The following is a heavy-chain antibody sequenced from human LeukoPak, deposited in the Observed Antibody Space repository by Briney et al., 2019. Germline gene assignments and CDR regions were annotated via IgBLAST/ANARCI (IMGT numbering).Heavy chain of an antibody. CDR1: GYTFTSYD. CDR3: ARAAGIRPGYIDY. V-gene: IGHV1-8*01. Sequence: ASVKVSCKASGYTFTSYDINRVRQATGQGLEWMGWMNPNSGNTGYTQKFQGRVTITRNTSISTAYMELSSLRSEDTAVYYCARAAGIRPGYIDYWGQGTLVTVSS. CDR2: MNPNSGNT. J-gene: IGHJ4*02.